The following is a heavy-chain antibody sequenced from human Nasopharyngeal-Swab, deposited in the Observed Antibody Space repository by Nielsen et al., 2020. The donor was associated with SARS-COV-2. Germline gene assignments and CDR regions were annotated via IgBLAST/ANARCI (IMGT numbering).Heavy chain of an antibody. J-gene: IGHJ3*02. D-gene: IGHD5-18*01. CDR1: GFTFGSYT. Sequence: GGSLRLSCEASGFTFGSYTMNWVRQAPGKGLEWVSFISIIGSIAYYADSVKGRFTISRDNANNSLYLQMNSLRADDTAVYYCVRDGALIQLWLLPHALDIWGQGTLVTVSS. CDR2: ISIIGSIA. CDR3: VRDGALIQLWLLPHALDI. V-gene: IGHV3-48*04.